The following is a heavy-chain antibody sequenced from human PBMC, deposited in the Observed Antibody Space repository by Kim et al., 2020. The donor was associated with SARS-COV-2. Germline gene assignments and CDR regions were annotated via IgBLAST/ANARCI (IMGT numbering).Heavy chain of an antibody. V-gene: IGHV5-51*01. D-gene: IGHD3-9*01. J-gene: IGHJ6*02. CDR3: ARSPPDWGDILTGSSTSIANGMDV. CDR2: IYPGDSDT. CDR1: GYSFTSYW. Sequence: GESLKISCKGSGYSFTSYWIGWVRQMPGKGLEWMGIIYPGDSDTRYSPSFQGQVTISADKSISTAYLQWSSLKASDTAMYYCARSPPDWGDILTGSSTSIANGMDVWGQGTTVTVSS.